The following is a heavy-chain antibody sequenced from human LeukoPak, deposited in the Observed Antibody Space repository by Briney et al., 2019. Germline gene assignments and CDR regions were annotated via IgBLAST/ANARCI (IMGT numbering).Heavy chain of an antibody. CDR3: ARDPPSVTLYFFDY. Sequence: ASVKISCKASGYTFRENYIHWLRQAPGQGLEWMGWIDANNGDTKSAQKFQGRVTMSRDTSISTAYMDLSSLSPDDAAVYYCARDPPSVTLYFFDYWGQGTLVTVSS. CDR1: GYTFRENY. CDR2: IDANNGDT. J-gene: IGHJ4*02. D-gene: IGHD4-11*01. V-gene: IGHV1-2*02.